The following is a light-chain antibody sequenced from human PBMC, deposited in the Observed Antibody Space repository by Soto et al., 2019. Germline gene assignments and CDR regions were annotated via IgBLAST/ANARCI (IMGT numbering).Light chain of an antibody. Sequence: QSVLTQPPSVSGAPGQRVTISCTGSSSNIGAGYDVHWYQQLPGTAPKLLIYGNSNRPSGVPDRFSGSKSGTSASLAITGLQAEDESDYYCQSYDSNLSGSNVLGTGTKVTVL. CDR1: SSNIGAGYD. CDR2: GNS. V-gene: IGLV1-40*01. CDR3: QSYDSNLSGSNV. J-gene: IGLJ1*01.